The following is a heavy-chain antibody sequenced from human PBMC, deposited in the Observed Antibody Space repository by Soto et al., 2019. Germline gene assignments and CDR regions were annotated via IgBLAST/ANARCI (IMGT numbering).Heavy chain of an antibody. CDR2: IYYSGST. Sequence: PSETLSLTCTVSGSAISSYYWSWIRQPPGKGLEWIGYIYYSGSTNYNPSLKSRVTISVDTSKNQFSLKLSSVTAADTAVYYCARRKLRSDWFDPWGQGTLVTVSS. J-gene: IGHJ5*02. V-gene: IGHV4-59*01. CDR1: GSAISSYY. CDR3: ARRKLRSDWFDP.